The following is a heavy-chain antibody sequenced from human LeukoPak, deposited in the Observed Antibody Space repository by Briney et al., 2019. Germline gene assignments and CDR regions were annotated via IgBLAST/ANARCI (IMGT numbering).Heavy chain of an antibody. CDR1: GGSFSGYY. Sequence: SETLSFTCAVYGGSFSGYYWSWIRQPPGKGLEWIGEINHSGSTNYNPSLKSRVTISVDTAKNQFSLKLRSVTAADTAVYYCARRDDYWGQGTLVTVSS. CDR2: INHSGST. V-gene: IGHV4-34*01. CDR3: ARRDDY. J-gene: IGHJ4*02.